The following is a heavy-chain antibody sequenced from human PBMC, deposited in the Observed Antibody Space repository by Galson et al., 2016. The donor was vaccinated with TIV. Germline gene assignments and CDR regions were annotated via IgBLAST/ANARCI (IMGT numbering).Heavy chain of an antibody. CDR3: SRHRDESFQV. J-gene: IGHJ1*01. Sequence: SVKVSCKVSGDTFSSYTISWVRQAPGQGLEWVGRIIPLFDITNYAQQFQGRVTIIADKSTTTVYLELSSLSFDDTAVYCCSRHRDESFQVWGQGALVTVSS. CDR2: IIPLFDIT. V-gene: IGHV1-69*02. D-gene: IGHD2-21*01. CDR1: GDTFSSYT.